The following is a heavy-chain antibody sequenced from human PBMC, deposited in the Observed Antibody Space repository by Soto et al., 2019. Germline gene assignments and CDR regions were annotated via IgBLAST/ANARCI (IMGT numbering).Heavy chain of an antibody. D-gene: IGHD6-19*01. CDR2: ISGSGGST. V-gene: IGHV3-23*01. J-gene: IGHJ6*02. CDR3: AMQWLVTGMDV. CDR1: GFTFSSYA. Sequence: GESLKISCAASGFTFSSYAMSWVRQAPGKGLEWVSAISGSGGSTYYADSVKGRFTISRDNSKNTLYLQMNSLRAEDTAVYYCAMQWLVTGMDVWGQGTTVTVSS.